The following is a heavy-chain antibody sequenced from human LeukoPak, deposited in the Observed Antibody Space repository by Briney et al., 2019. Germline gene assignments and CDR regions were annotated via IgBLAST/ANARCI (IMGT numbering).Heavy chain of an antibody. Sequence: KPSETLSLTCTVSGGSIRSSSYYWGWIRQPPGKGLEWIGSIYYSGSTYCNPSLKSRVTISVDTSKNQFSLKLSSVTDADTAVYYCATIKYSYYSMDVWGKGTTVTVSS. V-gene: IGHV4-39*01. J-gene: IGHJ6*03. D-gene: IGHD5-24*01. CDR3: ATIKYSYYSMDV. CDR2: IYYSGST. CDR1: GGSIRSSSYY.